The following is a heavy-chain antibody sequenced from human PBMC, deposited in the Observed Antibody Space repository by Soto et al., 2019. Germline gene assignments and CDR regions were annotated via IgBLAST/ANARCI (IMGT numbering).Heavy chain of an antibody. J-gene: IGHJ6*02. CDR2: IDPSDSYT. CDR1: GYSFTSYW. V-gene: IGHV5-10-1*01. CDR3: ASRECSSSSPRSIYYYGMDV. Sequence: GESLKISCKGSGYSFTSYWISWVRQMPGKGLEWMGRIDPSDSYTNYSPSFQGHVTISADKSISTAYLQWSSLKASDTAMYYCASRECSSSSPRSIYYYGMDVWGQGTTVTVSS. D-gene: IGHD6-6*01.